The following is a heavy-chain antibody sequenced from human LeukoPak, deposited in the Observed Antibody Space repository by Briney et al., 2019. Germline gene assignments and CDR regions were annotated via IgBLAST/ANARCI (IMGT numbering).Heavy chain of an antibody. CDR3: ATVDTAMAVDY. J-gene: IGHJ4*02. Sequence: SETLSLTCTVSGGSISSYHWSWIRQPPGKGLEWIGYIYYSGSTNYNPSLKSRVTISVDTSKNQFSLKLSSVTAVDTAVYYCATVDTAMAVDYWGQGTLVTVSS. CDR1: GGSISSYH. D-gene: IGHD5-18*01. CDR2: IYYSGST. V-gene: IGHV4-59*01.